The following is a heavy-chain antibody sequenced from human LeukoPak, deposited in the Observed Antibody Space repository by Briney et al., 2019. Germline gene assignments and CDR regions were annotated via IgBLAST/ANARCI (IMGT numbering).Heavy chain of an antibody. CDR3: ARAFKWYFDY. J-gene: IGHJ4*02. CDR2: IYYSGST. Sequence: PSETLSLTCTVSGGSISSYYWSWIRQPPGKGLEWIGYIYYSGSTNYNPSLKSRVTISVDTSKNQFSLKLSSVTAADTAVYYCARAFKWYFDYWGQGTLVTVSS. V-gene: IGHV4-59*01. D-gene: IGHD1-26*01. CDR1: GGSISSYY.